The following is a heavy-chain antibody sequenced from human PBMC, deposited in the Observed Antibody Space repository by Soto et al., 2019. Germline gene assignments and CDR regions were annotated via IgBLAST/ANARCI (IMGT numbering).Heavy chain of an antibody. CDR2: IIPIFGTA. CDR3: ARDGRAYYYGSGSPYYYGMDV. V-gene: IGHV1-69*01. D-gene: IGHD3-10*01. Sequence: QVQLVQSGAEVKKPGSSVKVSCKASGGTFSSYAISWVRQAPGQGLEWVGGIIPIFGTANYAQKFQGRVTITADESTSTAYMELSSLRSEDTAVYYCARDGRAYYYGSGSPYYYGMDVWGQGTTVTVSS. J-gene: IGHJ6*02. CDR1: GGTFSSYA.